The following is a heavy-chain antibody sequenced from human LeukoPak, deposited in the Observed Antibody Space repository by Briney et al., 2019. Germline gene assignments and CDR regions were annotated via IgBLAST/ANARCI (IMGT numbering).Heavy chain of an antibody. CDR1: GGSFSGYY. D-gene: IGHD6-19*01. CDR2: INHSGST. CDR3: ARVGYTARTGRYSSGWKPFWSIDY. J-gene: IGHJ4*02. V-gene: IGHV4-34*01. Sequence: PSETLSLTCAVYGGSFSGYYWSWIRQPPGKGLEWIGEINHSGSTNYNPSLKSRVTISVDTSKNQFSLKLSSVTAADTAVYYCARVGYTARTGRYSSGWKPFWSIDYWGQGALVTVSS.